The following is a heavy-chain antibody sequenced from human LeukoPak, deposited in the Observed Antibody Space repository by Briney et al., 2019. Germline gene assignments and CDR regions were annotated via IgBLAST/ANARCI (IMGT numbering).Heavy chain of an antibody. D-gene: IGHD6-13*01. CDR3: VKDHEPAAAGTYYYYGMDV. CDR2: ISSNGGST. V-gene: IGHV3-64D*06. J-gene: IGHJ6*04. Sequence: GGSVRLSCSASGFTFSSYAMHWVRQAPGKGLEYVSAISSNGGSTYYADSVKGRFTISRDNSKITLYLQMSSLRAEDTAVYYCVKDHEPAAAGTYYYYGMDVWGKGTTVTVSS. CDR1: GFTFSSYA.